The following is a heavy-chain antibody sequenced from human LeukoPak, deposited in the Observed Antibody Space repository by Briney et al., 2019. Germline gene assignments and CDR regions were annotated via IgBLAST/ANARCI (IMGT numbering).Heavy chain of an antibody. CDR3: ARDYGDIVATTFDYYYYYMDV. Sequence: SETLSLTCTVSGGSISRYYWSWIRQPAGKGLEWIGRIYTSGSTNYNPSLKSRVTMSVDTSKNQFSLKLSSVTAADTAVYYCARDYGDIVATTFDYYYYYMDVWGKGTTVTVSS. CDR2: IYTSGST. D-gene: IGHD5-12*01. CDR1: GGSISRYY. J-gene: IGHJ6*03. V-gene: IGHV4-4*07.